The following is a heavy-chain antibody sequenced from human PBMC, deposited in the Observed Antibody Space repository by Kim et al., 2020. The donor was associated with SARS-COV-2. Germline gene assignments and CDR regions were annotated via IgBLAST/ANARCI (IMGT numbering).Heavy chain of an antibody. J-gene: IGHJ4*02. V-gene: IGHV3-48*02. CDR2: IRGSGSTI. D-gene: IGHD2-8*01. CDR3: VRDPDALDY. Sequence: GGSLRLSCAASGFTFSSYSMNWVRQAPGKGLEWVAYIRGSGSTIHYRDSVKGRFTISRDNAKNSLYLQMNSLRDEDTAVYYCVRDPDALDYWGQGTLVTGSS. CDR1: GFTFSSYS.